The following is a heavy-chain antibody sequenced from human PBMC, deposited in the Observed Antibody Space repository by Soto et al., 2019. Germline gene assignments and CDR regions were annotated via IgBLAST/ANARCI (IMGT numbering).Heavy chain of an antibody. CDR2: IDWDDDK. J-gene: IGHJ5*02. CDR3: AHGPGVYNWFDP. V-gene: IGHV2-70*01. D-gene: IGHD3-10*01. Sequence: VSGPTLVNPTQTLTLTCTFSGFSLSTSGMCVSWIRQPPGKALEWLALIDWDDDKYYSTSLKTRLTISKDTSKNQVVLTMTNMDPVDTATYYCAHGPGVYNWFDPWGQGTLVTVSS. CDR1: GFSLSTSGMC.